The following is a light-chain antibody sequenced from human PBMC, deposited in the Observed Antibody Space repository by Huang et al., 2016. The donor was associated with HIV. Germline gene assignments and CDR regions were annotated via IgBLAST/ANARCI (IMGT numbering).Light chain of an antibody. CDR3: QHYNGYPLT. J-gene: IGKJ5*01. CDR2: DAS. Sequence: DIQMTQSPSYLSASVGDRVTITCQASQDITNYLNWYQQRPGRAPKLLIYDASSLDTGVPSRFSGSGSGTDFTFTISSLQPEDVATYYCQHYNGYPLTFGQGTR. V-gene: IGKV1-33*01. CDR1: QDITNY.